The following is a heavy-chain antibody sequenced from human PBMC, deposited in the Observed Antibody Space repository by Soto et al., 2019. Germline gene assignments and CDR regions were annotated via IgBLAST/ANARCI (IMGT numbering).Heavy chain of an antibody. Sequence: PGGSLRLSCAASGFTFSSYAMHWVRQAPGKGLEWVAVISYDGSNKYYADSVKGRFTISRDNSKNTLYLQMNSLRAEDTAVYYCASLIDGRIQLSWTEYFQHWGQGTLVTVS. D-gene: IGHD5-18*01. CDR2: ISYDGSNK. CDR1: GFTFSSYA. J-gene: IGHJ1*01. V-gene: IGHV3-30-3*01. CDR3: ASLIDGRIQLSWTEYFQH.